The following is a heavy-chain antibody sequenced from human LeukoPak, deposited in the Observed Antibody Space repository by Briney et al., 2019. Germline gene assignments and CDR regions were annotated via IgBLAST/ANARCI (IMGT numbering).Heavy chain of an antibody. J-gene: IGHJ4*02. CDR3: AKDSSIYSSGWYRPFDY. V-gene: IGHV3-9*01. Sequence: GGSLRLSCAASGFTFDDYAMPWVRQAPGKGLEWVSGISWNSGSIGYADSVKGRFTISRDNAKNSLYLQMNSLRAEDTALYYCAKDSSIYSSGWYRPFDYWGQGTLVTVSS. D-gene: IGHD6-19*01. CDR2: ISWNSGSI. CDR1: GFTFDDYA.